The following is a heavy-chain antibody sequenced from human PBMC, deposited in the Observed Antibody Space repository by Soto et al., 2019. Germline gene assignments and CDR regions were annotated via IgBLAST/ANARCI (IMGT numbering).Heavy chain of an antibody. D-gene: IGHD7-27*01. CDR3: ASFKLGIYNWFDP. Sequence: SETLSLTCAVYGGSFSGYYWSWIRQPPGKGLEWIGEINHSGSTNYNTSLKSRVTISVDTSKNQFSLKLSSVTAADTAVYYCASFKLGIYNWFDPWGQGTLVTVSS. CDR1: GGSFSGYY. J-gene: IGHJ5*02. V-gene: IGHV4-34*01. CDR2: INHSGST.